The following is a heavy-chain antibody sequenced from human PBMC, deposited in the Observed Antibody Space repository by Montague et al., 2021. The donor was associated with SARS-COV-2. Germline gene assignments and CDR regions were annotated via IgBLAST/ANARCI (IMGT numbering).Heavy chain of an antibody. CDR1: GFTFSSYE. CDR3: ARDEGLNYGSGDYYGMDV. V-gene: IGHV3-48*03. J-gene: IGHJ6*02. D-gene: IGHD3-10*01. CDR2: ISSSGSTI. Sequence: SLRLSCTASGFTFSSYEMNWVRQAPGKGLEWVSYISSSGSTIYYADSVKGRFTISRDNAKNSLYLQMNSLRAEDTAVYYCARDEGLNYGSGDYYGMDVWGQGTTVTVSS.